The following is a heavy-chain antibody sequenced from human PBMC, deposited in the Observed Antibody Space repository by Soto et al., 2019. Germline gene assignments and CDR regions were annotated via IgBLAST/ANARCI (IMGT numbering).Heavy chain of an antibody. Sequence: GGSLRLSCAASGLTFRSYWMHWVRQAPGKGLVWVSRINTDGSVAMYVDSVKGRFTISRDNAKNTLFLHMNSLRAEDTAVYYCVRDMQWGRLDSWGQGTLVIVSS. D-gene: IGHD6-19*01. CDR1: GLTFRSYW. CDR2: INTDGSVA. CDR3: VRDMQWGRLDS. J-gene: IGHJ4*02. V-gene: IGHV3-74*03.